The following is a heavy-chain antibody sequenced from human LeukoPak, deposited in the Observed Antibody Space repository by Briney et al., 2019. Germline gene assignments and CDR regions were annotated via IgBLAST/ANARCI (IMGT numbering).Heavy chain of an antibody. CDR3: ARRDYGDYVEYFQH. V-gene: IGHV7-4-1*02. CDR1: GYTFTSYA. D-gene: IGHD4-17*01. CDR2: INTNTGNP. Sequence: ASVKVSCKASGYTFTSYAMNWVRQPPGQGLEWMGWINTNTGNPTYAQGFTGRFVLSLDTSVSTAYLQISSLKAEDTAVYYCARRDYGDYVEYFQHWGQGTLVTVSS. J-gene: IGHJ1*01.